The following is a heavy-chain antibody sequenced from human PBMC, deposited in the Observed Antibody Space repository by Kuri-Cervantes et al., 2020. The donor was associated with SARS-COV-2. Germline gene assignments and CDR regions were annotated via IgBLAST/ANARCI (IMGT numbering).Heavy chain of an antibody. V-gene: IGHV4-59*12. J-gene: IGHJ5*02. Sequence: SETLSLTCTVSGGSISSYYWSWIRQPPGKGLEWIGYIYYSGSTNYNPSLKSRVTISVDTSKNQFSLKLSSVTAADTAVYYCARARGLSIVVVPAAIGAAYNWFDPWGQGTLVTVSS. CDR2: IYYSGST. CDR1: GGSISSYY. D-gene: IGHD2-2*02. CDR3: ARARGLSIVVVPAAIGAAYNWFDP.